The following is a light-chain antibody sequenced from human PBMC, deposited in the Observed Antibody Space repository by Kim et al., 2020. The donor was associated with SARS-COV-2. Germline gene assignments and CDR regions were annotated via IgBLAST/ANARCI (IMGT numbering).Light chain of an antibody. CDR3: AAWDDSLNAYV. Sequence: QSVLTQPPSASGTPGQRVTISCSGSSSNIGINTVNWYQQLPGAAPKLLLHSNNQRPSGVPDRFSGSKSGTSASLAISGLQSEDEADYYCAAWDDSLNAYVFGTGTKVTVL. V-gene: IGLV1-44*01. CDR1: SSNIGINT. CDR2: SNN. J-gene: IGLJ1*01.